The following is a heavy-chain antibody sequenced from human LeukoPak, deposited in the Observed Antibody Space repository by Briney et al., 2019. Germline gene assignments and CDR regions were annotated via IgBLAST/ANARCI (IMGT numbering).Heavy chain of an antibody. V-gene: IGHV3-30*02. D-gene: IGHD6-13*01. Sequence: GGSLRLSCAVSGFTFSSYGMHWVRQAPGKGLEWVAFIRYDGSNKYYADSVKGRFTISRDNSKNTLYLQMNSLRAEDTAAYYCAKAHFSSSWYDGVDYWGQGTLVTVSS. CDR3: AKAHFSSSWYDGVDY. CDR2: IRYDGSNK. J-gene: IGHJ4*02. CDR1: GFTFSSYG.